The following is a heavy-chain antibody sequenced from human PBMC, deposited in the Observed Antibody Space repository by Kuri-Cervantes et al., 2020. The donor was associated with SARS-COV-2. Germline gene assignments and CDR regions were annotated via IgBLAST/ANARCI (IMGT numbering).Heavy chain of an antibody. CDR3: AGRWGSRFNWFDP. Sequence: KVSCKGSGYSFTSYWIGWVRQMPGKGLEWMGIIYPGDSDTRYSPSFQGQVTISADKSISTAYLQWSSLKASDTAMYYCAGRWGSRFNWFDPWGQGTLVTVSS. CDR2: IYPGDSDT. J-gene: IGHJ5*02. D-gene: IGHD6-13*01. V-gene: IGHV5-51*01. CDR1: GYSFTSYW.